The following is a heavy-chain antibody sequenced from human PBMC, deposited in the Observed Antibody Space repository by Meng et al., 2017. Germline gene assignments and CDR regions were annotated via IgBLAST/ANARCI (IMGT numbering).Heavy chain of an antibody. CDR1: GYTFTGYY. D-gene: IGHD4-17*01. CDR3: ARDDYGDYFDY. J-gene: IGHJ4*02. CDR2: INPNSGGT. Sequence: ARLGQPWARMTKAGAYVNVSCTASGYTFTGYYMHWVRQAPGQGLEWMGRINPNSGGTNYAQKFQGRVTMTRDTSISTAYMELSRLRSDDTAVYYCARDDYGDYFDYWGQGTLVTVSS. V-gene: IGHV1-2*06.